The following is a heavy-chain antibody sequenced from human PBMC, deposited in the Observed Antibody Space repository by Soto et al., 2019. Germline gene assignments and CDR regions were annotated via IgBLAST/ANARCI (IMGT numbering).Heavy chain of an antibody. CDR2: ISGSGGST. D-gene: IGHD6-19*01. CDR1: GFTFSSYA. Sequence: GGSLRLSCAASGFTFSSYAMSWVRQAPGKGLEWVSAISGSGGSTYYADSVKGRFTISRDNSKNTLYLQMNSLRAEDTAVYYCAKDRRTYSSGWYNWFDPWGQGTLVTVSS. J-gene: IGHJ5*02. V-gene: IGHV3-23*01. CDR3: AKDRRTYSSGWYNWFDP.